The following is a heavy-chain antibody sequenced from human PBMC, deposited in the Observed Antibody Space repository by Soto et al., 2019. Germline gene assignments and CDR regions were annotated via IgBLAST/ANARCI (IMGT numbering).Heavy chain of an antibody. V-gene: IGHV4-31*03. CDR3: ARESPVHWFDP. CDR2: IYYSGST. Sequence: PSETLSLTCTVSCGSISSGGYYWSWIRQHPGKGLEWIGYIYYSGSTYYNPSLKSRVTISVDTSKNQFSLKLSSVTAADTAVYYCARESPVHWFDPWGQGTLVTVSS. CDR1: CGSISSGGYY. J-gene: IGHJ5*02.